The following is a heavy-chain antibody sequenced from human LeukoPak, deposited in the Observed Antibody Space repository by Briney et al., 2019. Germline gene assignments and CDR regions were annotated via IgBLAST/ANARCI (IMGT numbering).Heavy chain of an antibody. D-gene: IGHD6-6*01. J-gene: IGHJ3*02. V-gene: IGHV1-69*13. CDR3: ARQYSSSKDNDAFDM. CDR2: INPIFGAA. CDR1: GGTFSSYA. Sequence: SVKVSCKASGGTFSSYAISWVRQAPGQGLEWMGGINPIFGAANYAQKFQGRVTITADESTSTAYMELSSLRSEDTAVYYCARQYSSSKDNDAFDMWGQGTMGTVS.